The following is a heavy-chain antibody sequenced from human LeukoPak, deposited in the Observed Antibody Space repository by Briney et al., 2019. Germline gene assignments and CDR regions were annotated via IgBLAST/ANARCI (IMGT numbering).Heavy chain of an antibody. J-gene: IGHJ6*04. CDR2: ISSSGSTI. CDR3: ARDSGQLLFGYYYYYGMDV. CDR1: GFTFSSYE. V-gene: IGHV3-48*03. D-gene: IGHD2-2*01. Sequence: GGSLRLSCAASGFTFSSYEMNWVRQAPGKGLEWVSYISSSGSTIYYADSVKGRFTISRDNAKNSLYLQMNSLRAEDTAVYYCARDSGQLLFGYYYYYGMDVWGKGTTVTVSS.